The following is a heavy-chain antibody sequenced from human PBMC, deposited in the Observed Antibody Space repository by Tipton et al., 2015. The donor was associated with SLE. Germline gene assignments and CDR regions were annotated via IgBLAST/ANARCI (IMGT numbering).Heavy chain of an antibody. Sequence: SLRLSCAASGFTFSYYWMTWVRQAPGKGLEWVASIKQDGSEKFYVDSVKGRFTISRDNAKNSLYLQMNTLRAEDTAVYYCARDQIGDNPLDFWGQGTLVTVSS. D-gene: IGHD3-10*01. CDR2: IKQDGSEK. J-gene: IGHJ4*02. CDR3: ARDQIGDNPLDF. CDR1: GFTFSYYW. V-gene: IGHV3-7*03.